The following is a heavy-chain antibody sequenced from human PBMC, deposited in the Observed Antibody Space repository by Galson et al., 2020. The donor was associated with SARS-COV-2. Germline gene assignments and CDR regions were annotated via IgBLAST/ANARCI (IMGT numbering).Heavy chain of an antibody. Sequence: TGGSLRLSCAASGFTFSSYAMHWVRQAPGKGLEWVAVISYDGSNKYYADSVKGRFTISIDNSKNTLYLQMNSLRAEDTAVYYCARDSRYYDILTGYLATPAKYYYYGMDVWGQGTTVTVSS. D-gene: IGHD3-9*01. J-gene: IGHJ6*02. V-gene: IGHV3-30-3*01. CDR2: ISYDGSNK. CDR1: GFTFSSYA. CDR3: ARDSRYYDILTGYLATPAKYYYYGMDV.